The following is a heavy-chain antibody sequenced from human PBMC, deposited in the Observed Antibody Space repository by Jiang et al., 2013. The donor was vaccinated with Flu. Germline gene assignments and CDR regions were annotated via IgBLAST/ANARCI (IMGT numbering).Heavy chain of an antibody. J-gene: IGHJ4*02. CDR1: GFSLSTGGVG. V-gene: IGHV2-5*02. CDR2: IYWDDDK. Sequence: KPTQTLTLTCTFSGFSLSTGGVGVGWIRQPPGKALEWLALIYWDDDKRFSPSLKNRLSITKDTARKQVVLTMTNMDPVDTATYYCAYEVRSDQYDSSGYYSFNSWGQGTLVTVS. D-gene: IGHD3-22*01. CDR3: AYEVRSDQYDSSGYYSFNS.